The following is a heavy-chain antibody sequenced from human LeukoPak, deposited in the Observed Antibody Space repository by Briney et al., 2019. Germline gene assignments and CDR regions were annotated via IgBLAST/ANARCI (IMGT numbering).Heavy chain of an antibody. CDR3: AKARGTDYGDYVIFDY. D-gene: IGHD4-17*01. Sequence: GGTLRLSCAASGFTFSNYGMSWVRQAPGKGLEWVSSTSGSGDDRYYADSVKGRFTISRDNSKSTLYLQMSSLRAEDTALYYCAKARGTDYGDYVIFDYWGHGTLVTVSS. CDR1: GFTFSNYG. V-gene: IGHV3-23*01. CDR2: TSGSGDDR. J-gene: IGHJ4*01.